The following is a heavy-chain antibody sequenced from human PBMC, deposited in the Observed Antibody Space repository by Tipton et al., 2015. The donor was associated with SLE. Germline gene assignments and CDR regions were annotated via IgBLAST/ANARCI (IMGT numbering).Heavy chain of an antibody. Sequence: SLRLPCTASGFSFSNAWMSWVRQAAGKGLEWVGRIKSKTAGGTTDYAAPVKGRFSISRDDSKDTLYLQMDSLRAEDTAVYYCARNLGSYYGMDVWGQGTTVTVSS. CDR3: ARNLGSYYGMDV. CDR2: IKSKTAGGTT. J-gene: IGHJ6*02. D-gene: IGHD3-16*01. V-gene: IGHV3-15*01. CDR1: GFSFSNAW.